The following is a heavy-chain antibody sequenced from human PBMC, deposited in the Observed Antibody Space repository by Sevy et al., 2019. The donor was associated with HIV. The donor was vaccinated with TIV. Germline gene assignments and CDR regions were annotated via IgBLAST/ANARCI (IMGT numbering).Heavy chain of an antibody. CDR3: AKERWLRYPLRPVGVMSPRLPDI. Sequence: GGSLRLSCAASGFTFSSYAMSWVRQAPGKGLEWVSAISGSGGSTYYADSVKGRFIISRDNSKNTLYLQMNSLRAEDTAVYYCAKERWLRYPLRPVGVMSPRLPDIWGQGTMVTVSS. V-gene: IGHV3-23*01. J-gene: IGHJ3*02. CDR1: GFTFSSYA. CDR2: ISGSGGST. D-gene: IGHD5-12*01.